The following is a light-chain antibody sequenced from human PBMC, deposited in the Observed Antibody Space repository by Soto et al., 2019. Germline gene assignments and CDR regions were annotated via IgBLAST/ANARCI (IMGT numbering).Light chain of an antibody. Sequence: ENVLTQSPGTLSLSPGERATLSCRASQSVSSSYLAWYQQKPGQAPRLLIYATSTLLSGVPSRFSGSGSGTDFTLTITSLQPEDFATYYCQQIFGTRYSFGQGTKLEIK. V-gene: IGKV3-20*02. CDR1: QSVSSSY. CDR3: QQIFGTRYS. CDR2: ATS. J-gene: IGKJ2*03.